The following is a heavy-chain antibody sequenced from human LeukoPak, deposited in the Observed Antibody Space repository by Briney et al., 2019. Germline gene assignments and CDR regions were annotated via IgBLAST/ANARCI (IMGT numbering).Heavy chain of an antibody. Sequence: VSSVTVSCKSSGGTFSSYAIGWVRQAPGQGLGWVGGIIPIFGTANYAQKFQGRVTITTDESTSTAYMELSSLRSEDTAVYYCARAKIGDYFDYWGQGTLVTVSS. CDR1: GGTFSSYA. J-gene: IGHJ4*02. D-gene: IGHD3-22*01. CDR3: ARAKIGDYFDY. CDR2: IIPIFGTA. V-gene: IGHV1-69*05.